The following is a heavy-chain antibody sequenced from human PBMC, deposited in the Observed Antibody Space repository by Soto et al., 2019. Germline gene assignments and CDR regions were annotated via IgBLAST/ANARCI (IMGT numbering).Heavy chain of an antibody. Sequence: GGSLRLSCAASGFTFDDYAMHWVRQAPGKGLEWVSGISYDSGAIGYADSVKGRFTISRDNSKNTLYLQMNSLRPEDTAVYYCARDRRIAVADYFDPWGQGALVTVSS. CDR1: GFTFDDYA. V-gene: IGHV3-9*01. CDR3: ARDRRIAVADYFDP. CDR2: ISYDSGAI. D-gene: IGHD6-19*01. J-gene: IGHJ4*02.